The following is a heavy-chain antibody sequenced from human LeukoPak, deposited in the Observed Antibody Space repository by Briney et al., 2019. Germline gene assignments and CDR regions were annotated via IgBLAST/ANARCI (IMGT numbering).Heavy chain of an antibody. CDR1: GFTFSSFQ. J-gene: IGHJ4*02. CDR2: IRSSGSTI. Sequence: GGSLRLPCAASGFTFSSFQMNWVRQAPGKGLEWVSYIRSSGSTIYYADSVKGRFTISRDNAKNSLFLQMNSLRDEDTAVYYCARRSSGGLYYFDYWGQGTLVTVSS. D-gene: IGHD3-10*01. CDR3: ARRSSGGLYYFDY. V-gene: IGHV3-48*02.